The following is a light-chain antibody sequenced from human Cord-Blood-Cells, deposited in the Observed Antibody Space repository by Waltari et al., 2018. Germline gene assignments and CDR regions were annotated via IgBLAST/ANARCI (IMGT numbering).Light chain of an antibody. CDR1: QSVSSY. CDR3: QQRSNWPT. V-gene: IGKV3-11*01. Sequence: ELVLTQSPATLSLSPGERATLSCRASQSVSSYLAWYQQKPAQAARLLIYDASNRATGIPARFSSSGSGTEFTLTISSLEPEDFAVYYCQQRSNWPTFGQGTKVEIK. CDR2: DAS. J-gene: IGKJ1*01.